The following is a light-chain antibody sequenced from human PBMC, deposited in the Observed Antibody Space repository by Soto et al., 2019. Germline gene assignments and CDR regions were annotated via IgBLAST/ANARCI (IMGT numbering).Light chain of an antibody. V-gene: IGKV3-15*01. Sequence: EIVMTQSPAILSVSPGERATLSCRASQSVRSNLAWFQQKPGQAPRLLTYDASTRATGLPARFSGSGSGTEFSLTINSLQAEDFAVYYCQQYDNWPPITFGQGTRLEIK. J-gene: IGKJ5*01. CDR2: DAS. CDR3: QQYDNWPPIT. CDR1: QSVRSN.